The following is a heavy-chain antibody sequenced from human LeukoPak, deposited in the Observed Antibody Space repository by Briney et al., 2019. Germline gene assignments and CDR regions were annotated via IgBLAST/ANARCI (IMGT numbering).Heavy chain of an antibody. J-gene: IGHJ6*02. CDR3: ATQGDYYDSSGYYGRDYYGMDV. CDR1: GGSISSGDYY. V-gene: IGHV4-31*03. CDR2: IYYSGST. D-gene: IGHD3-22*01. Sequence: SETLSLTCTVSGGSISSGDYYWSWIRQPPGKGLEWIGYIYYSGSTYYNPSLKSRVTISVDTSKNQFSLKLSSVTAADTAVYYCATQGDYYDSSGYYGRDYYGMDVWGQGTTVTVSS.